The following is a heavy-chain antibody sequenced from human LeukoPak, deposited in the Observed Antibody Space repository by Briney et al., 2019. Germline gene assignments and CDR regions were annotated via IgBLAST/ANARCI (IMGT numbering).Heavy chain of an antibody. CDR3: ARAVVGDYFDY. J-gene: IGHJ4*02. D-gene: IGHD4-17*01. CDR2: TRNKANSYTT. Sequence: GGSLRLSCAASGFTFSDHYMDWVRQAPGKGLEWVGRTRNKANSYTTEYAASVKGRFTISRDDSKNSLYLQMNSLKTEDTAVYYCARAVVGDYFDYWGQGTLVAVSS. V-gene: IGHV3-72*01. CDR1: GFTFSDHY.